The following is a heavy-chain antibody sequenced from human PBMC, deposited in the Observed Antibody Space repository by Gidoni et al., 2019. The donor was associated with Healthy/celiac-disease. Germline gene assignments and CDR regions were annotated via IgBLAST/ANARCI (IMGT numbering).Heavy chain of an antibody. CDR3: ARSPWQWLVTNDAFDI. CDR2: ISGSGGST. V-gene: IGHV3-23*01. D-gene: IGHD6-19*01. CDR1: GFTFSSYA. Sequence: EVQLLESGGGLLQPGGSLRLSCAASGFTFSSYAMSWVRQAPGKGLEWVSAISGSGGSTYYADSVKGRFTISRDNSKNTLYLQMNSLRAEDTAVYYCARSPWQWLVTNDAFDIWGQGTMVTVSS. J-gene: IGHJ3*02.